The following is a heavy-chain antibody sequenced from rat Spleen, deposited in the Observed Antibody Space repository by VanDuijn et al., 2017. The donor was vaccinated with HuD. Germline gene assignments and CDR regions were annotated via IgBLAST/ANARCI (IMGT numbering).Heavy chain of an antibody. D-gene: IGHD1-1*01. CDR1: GFTFSNYG. Sequence: EVQLVESGGGLVQPGRSLKLSCAASGFTFSNYGMHWIRQAPTKGLEWVASISPSGGSTYYRDSVKGRFTISRDNAKSTLYLQMDSLRSEDTATYYCATAPYYSGERDYFDYWGQGVMVTVSS. V-gene: IGHV5-19*01. J-gene: IGHJ2*01. CDR2: ISPSGGST. CDR3: ATAPYYSGERDYFDY.